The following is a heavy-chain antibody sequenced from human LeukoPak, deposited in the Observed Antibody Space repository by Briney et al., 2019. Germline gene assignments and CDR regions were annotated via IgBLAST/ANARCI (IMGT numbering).Heavy chain of an antibody. J-gene: IGHJ3*02. CDR3: ARCHDYVWGSYRSTNHEDAFDI. CDR1: GGSISSSSYY. V-gene: IGHV4-39*07. Sequence: SETLSLTCTVSGGSISSSSYYWGWIRQPPGKGLEWIGSIYYSGSTYYNPSLKSRVTISVDTSKNQFSLKLSSVTAADTAVYYCARCHDYVWGSYRSTNHEDAFDIWGQGTMVTVSS. CDR2: IYYSGST. D-gene: IGHD3-16*02.